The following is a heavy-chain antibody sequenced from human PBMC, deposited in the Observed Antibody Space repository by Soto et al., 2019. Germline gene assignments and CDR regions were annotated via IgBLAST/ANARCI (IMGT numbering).Heavy chain of an antibody. J-gene: IGHJ5*02. CDR1: GGSISSGGYY. V-gene: IGHV4-31*03. CDR2: IYYSGST. CDR3: ARGGELGYCSSTSCYGNWFDP. Sequence: QVQLQESGPGLVKPSQTLSLTCTVSGGSISSGGYYWSWIRQHPGKGLEWIGYIYYSGSTYYNPSLKSRVTISVDTSKNQFSPKLSSVTAADTAVYYCARGGELGYCSSTSCYGNWFDPWGQGTLVTVSS. D-gene: IGHD2-2*01.